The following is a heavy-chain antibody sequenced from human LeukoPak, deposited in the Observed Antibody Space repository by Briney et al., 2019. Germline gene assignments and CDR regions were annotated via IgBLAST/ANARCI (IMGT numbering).Heavy chain of an antibody. CDR2: IKQDGSEK. V-gene: IGHV3-7*01. CDR1: GFTFSSYW. CDR3: ARQQAYSSSWYRAFDP. D-gene: IGHD6-13*01. J-gene: IGHJ5*02. Sequence: GGSLRLSCAASGFTFSSYWMSWVRQAPGKGLEWVANIKQDGSEKYYVDSVKGRFTISRDNAKNSLYLQMNSLRAEDTAVYYCARQQAYSSSWYRAFDPWGQGTLVTVSS.